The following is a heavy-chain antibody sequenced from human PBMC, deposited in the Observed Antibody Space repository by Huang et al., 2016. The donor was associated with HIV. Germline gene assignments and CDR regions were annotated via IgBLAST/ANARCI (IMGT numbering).Heavy chain of an antibody. V-gene: IGHV2-5*02. CDR3: TAGWGGYYPY. CDR1: GFSLNTSGVA. Sequence: QITLKESGPTLVKPTQTLTLTCTFSGFSLNTSGVAVGWIRQPPGKALEWLALIYWDDDKRYRPSLKNRVTSNKYTSKNQVVLTMTKLNPVDTATYFCTAGWGGYYPYWGQGALVTVSS. J-gene: IGHJ4*02. CDR2: IYWDDDK. D-gene: IGHD3-3*01.